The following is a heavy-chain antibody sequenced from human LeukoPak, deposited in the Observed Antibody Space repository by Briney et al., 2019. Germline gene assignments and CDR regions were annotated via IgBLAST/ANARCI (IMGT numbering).Heavy chain of an antibody. D-gene: IGHD3-3*01. Sequence: SETLSLTCTVSGGSISSSSYYWGWIRQPPGKGLEWIGSIYYSGSTYYNPSLKSRVTISVDTSKNQFSLKLSSVTAADTAVYYCARDKAFYDFWSGYSPGGWFDPWGQGTLVTVSS. CDR3: ARDKAFYDFWSGYSPGGWFDP. CDR2: IYYSGST. V-gene: IGHV4-39*07. CDR1: GGSISSSSYY. J-gene: IGHJ5*02.